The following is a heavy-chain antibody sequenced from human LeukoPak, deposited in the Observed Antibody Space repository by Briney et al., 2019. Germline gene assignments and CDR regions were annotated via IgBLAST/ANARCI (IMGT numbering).Heavy chain of an antibody. CDR3: PRTQIGYCSGTSCTLYYFDY. J-gene: IGHJ4*02. V-gene: IGHV3-20*04. Sequence: GGSLRLSCATSGFTFDVYALSWVRQDPGKGLEWVSSITRIGGHTAYAASVKGRFTISRDHARHSLYLQMDRLTAEGPALFYCPRTQIGYCSGTSCTLYYFDYWGQGTLVTVSS. CDR1: GFTFDVYA. D-gene: IGHD2-2*01. CDR2: ITRIGGHT.